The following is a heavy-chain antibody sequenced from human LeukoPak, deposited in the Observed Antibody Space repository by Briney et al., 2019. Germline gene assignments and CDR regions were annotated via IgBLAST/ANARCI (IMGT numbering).Heavy chain of an antibody. Sequence: PGGSLRLSCAASGFNFNNYAMSWVRQAPGKGLEWVAVIWYDGSNKYYADSVKGRFTISRDNSRNTLYLQMNSLRAEDTAVYYCVRELPPVVQYYFDYWGPGTLVTVSS. CDR1: GFNFNNYA. J-gene: IGHJ4*02. CDR2: IWYDGSNK. D-gene: IGHD3-22*01. V-gene: IGHV3-33*08. CDR3: VRELPPVVQYYFDY.